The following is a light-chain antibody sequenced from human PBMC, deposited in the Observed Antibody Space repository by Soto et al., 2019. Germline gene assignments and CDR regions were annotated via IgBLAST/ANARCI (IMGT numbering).Light chain of an antibody. CDR3: QQTYKTPYS. J-gene: IGKJ2*03. Sequence: DIQMTQSPSSLSASVGDRVTISCRASRSISTFLNWYQQKPGKAPYLLIYAASSLQSGVPSRFSGSGSGTDFTLTVSSLQPEDFAVYYCQQTYKTPYSFGQGTKLEIK. CDR1: RSISTF. CDR2: AAS. V-gene: IGKV1-39*01.